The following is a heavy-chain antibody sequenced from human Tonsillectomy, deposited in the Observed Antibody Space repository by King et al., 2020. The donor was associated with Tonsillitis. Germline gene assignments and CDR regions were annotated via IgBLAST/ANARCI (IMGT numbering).Heavy chain of an antibody. CDR3: AKDQRIRHYTIFGVRRDPALPAIQQVWGMDV. J-gene: IGHJ6*02. Sequence: VQLVESGGGVVQPGRSLRLSCAVSGFTFSSYGMHWVRQAPGKGLEWVAVILYDGSKKYYADSVKGRFTISRDNSKNTLYLQMNSLRAEDTAVYYCAKDQRIRHYTIFGVRRDPALPAIQQVWGMDVWGQGTTVTVSS. V-gene: IGHV3-30*18. CDR2: ILYDGSKK. D-gene: IGHD3-3*01. CDR1: GFTFSSYG.